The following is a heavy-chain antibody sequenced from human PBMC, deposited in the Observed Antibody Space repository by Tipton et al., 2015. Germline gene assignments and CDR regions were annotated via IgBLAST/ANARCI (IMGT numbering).Heavy chain of an antibody. CDR3: ARLVGYYFDY. D-gene: IGHD2-2*01. J-gene: IGHJ4*02. V-gene: IGHV4-59*08. CDR1: GASMSNYY. Sequence: LRLSCSVSGASMSNYYWSWIRQPPGTGLEFIGYIYYSGTTNYNPSLKSRVTISVDTSKNQFSLKLSSVTAADTAVYYCARLVGYYFDYWGQGTLVTVSS. CDR2: IYYSGTT.